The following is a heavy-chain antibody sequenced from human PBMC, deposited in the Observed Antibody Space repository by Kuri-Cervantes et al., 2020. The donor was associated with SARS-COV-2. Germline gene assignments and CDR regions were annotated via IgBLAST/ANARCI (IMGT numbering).Heavy chain of an antibody. CDR1: GGSFSGYY. CDR2: INHSGST. D-gene: IGHD3-22*01. CDR3: ARGGSPYYQDSSGPYGGTKLDH. Sequence: SETLSLTCAVYGGSFSGYYWSWIRQPPGKGLEWIGEINHSGSTNYNPSLKSRVTISVDTSKNQFSLKLSSVTAADTAVYYCARGGSPYYQDSSGPYGGTKLDHWGQGTLVTVSS. V-gene: IGHV4-34*01. J-gene: IGHJ5*02.